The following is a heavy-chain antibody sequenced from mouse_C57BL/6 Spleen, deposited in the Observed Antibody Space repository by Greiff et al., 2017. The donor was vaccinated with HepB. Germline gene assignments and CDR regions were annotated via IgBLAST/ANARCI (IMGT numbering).Heavy chain of an antibody. J-gene: IGHJ2*01. Sequence: QVQLQQPGAEFVKPGASVKMSCKASGFTFPSYWITWVKQRPGQGLEWIGDIFPGSGSTNYNEKLKSKATLSVDKASSTAYMQLSSLTSEDSAVYYCARYHGSSDDDYWGQGTTLTVSS. D-gene: IGHD1-1*01. CDR3: ARYHGSSDDDY. CDR2: IFPGSGST. CDR1: GFTFPSYW. V-gene: IGHV1-55*01.